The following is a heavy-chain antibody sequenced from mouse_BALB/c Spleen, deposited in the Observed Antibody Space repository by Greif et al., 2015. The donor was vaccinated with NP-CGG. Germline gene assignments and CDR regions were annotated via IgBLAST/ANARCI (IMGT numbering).Heavy chain of an antibody. D-gene: IGHD1-1*01. CDR3: ARMGTTVVATGWYFDV. Sequence: VQLQQSGPGLVAPSQSLSITCTVSGFSLSRYSVHWVRQPPGKGLEWLGMIWGGGSTDYNSALKSRLSISKDNSKSQVFLKMNSLQADDTAMYYCARMGTTVVATGWYFDVWGAGTTVTVSS. J-gene: IGHJ1*01. CDR1: GFSLSRYS. CDR2: IWGGGST. V-gene: IGHV2-6-4*01.